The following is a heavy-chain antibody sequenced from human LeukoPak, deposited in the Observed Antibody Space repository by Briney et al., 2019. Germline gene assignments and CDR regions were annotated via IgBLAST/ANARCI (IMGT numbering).Heavy chain of an antibody. CDR3: ARDGVRGLSVY. D-gene: IGHD2-8*01. CDR1: GGSISSYY. Sequence: SETLSLTCTVSGGSISSYYWSWIGQPPGKGLEWIGSIYHSGSTYYNPSLKSRVTISVDTSKNQFSLKLSSVTAADTAVYYCARDGVRGLSVYWGQGTLVTVSS. V-gene: IGHV4-59*12. J-gene: IGHJ4*02. CDR2: IYHSGST.